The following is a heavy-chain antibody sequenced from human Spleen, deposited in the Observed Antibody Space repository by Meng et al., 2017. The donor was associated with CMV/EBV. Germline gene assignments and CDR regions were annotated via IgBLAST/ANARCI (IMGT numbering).Heavy chain of an antibody. CDR2: INPNSGGT. V-gene: IGHV1-2*06. D-gene: IGHD6-13*01. CDR3: ARAGGHIAAAGNTYDY. CDR1: YSLTGYD. Sequence: YSLTGYDMHWVRQAPGQGLEWMGRINPNSGGTNYAQKFQGRVTMTRDTSISTAYMELSRLRSDDTAVYYCARAGGHIAAAGNTYDYWGQGTLVTVSS. J-gene: IGHJ4*02.